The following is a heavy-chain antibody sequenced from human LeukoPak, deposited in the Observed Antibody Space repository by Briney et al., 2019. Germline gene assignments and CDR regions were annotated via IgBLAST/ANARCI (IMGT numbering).Heavy chain of an antibody. J-gene: IGHJ4*02. CDR1: GFTFSTYN. V-gene: IGHV3-21*01. D-gene: IGHD1-26*01. CDR3: ARDLLGWELHYFDY. CDR2: ISGSSSYI. Sequence: GGTLRLSCAASGFTFSTYNMNWVRQAPGKGLEWVSSISGSSSYIYYADSVKGRFSISRDNAKNSLYLQMNSLRAEDTAVYYCARDLLGWELHYFDYWGQGTLVTVSS.